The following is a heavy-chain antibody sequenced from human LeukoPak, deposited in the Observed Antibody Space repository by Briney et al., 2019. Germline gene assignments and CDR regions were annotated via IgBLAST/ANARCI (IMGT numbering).Heavy chain of an antibody. V-gene: IGHV3-23*01. J-gene: IGHJ4*02. CDR1: GFTFNIYA. Sequence: PGGSLRLSCAASGFTFNIYAMNWVRQASGKGLEWVSTISGSGSSTYYADSVKGRFTISRDNSKNTLYLQMNSLRAEDTAVYFSAKDQHGYDKPIDYWGQGTLVTVSS. D-gene: IGHD5-12*01. CDR3: AKDQHGYDKPIDY. CDR2: ISGSGSST.